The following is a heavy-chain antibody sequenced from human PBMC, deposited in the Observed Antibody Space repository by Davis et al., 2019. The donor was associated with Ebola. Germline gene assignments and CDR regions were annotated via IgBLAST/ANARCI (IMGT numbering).Heavy chain of an antibody. Sequence: AASVKVSCKTSGYTFSSYVIHWVRQAPGQGLEWMGWINAYNGDTKYSQKLQGRVTITRDTSASTAYMELRSLRSQDTAVYYCAIIVDPLVWELVDVWGQGTTVIVSS. CDR3: AIIVDPLVWELVDV. CDR2: INAYNGDT. D-gene: IGHD2-15*01. CDR1: GYTFSSYV. V-gene: IGHV1-3*01. J-gene: IGHJ6*02.